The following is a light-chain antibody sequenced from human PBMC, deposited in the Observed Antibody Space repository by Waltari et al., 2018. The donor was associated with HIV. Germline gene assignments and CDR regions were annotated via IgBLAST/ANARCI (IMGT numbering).Light chain of an antibody. CDR3: QQYLDWPPWT. J-gene: IGKJ1*01. Sequence: EIVMTQSPATLSVSPGQRVTLSCRASQNIGANLAWYQQRPGQPPRLLIHGASSRDPDIPARFTGRGTGTDFTLQISNLQSDDSGVYYCQQYLDWPPWTFGQGTKVEI. CDR2: GAS. V-gene: IGKV3D-15*01. CDR1: QNIGAN.